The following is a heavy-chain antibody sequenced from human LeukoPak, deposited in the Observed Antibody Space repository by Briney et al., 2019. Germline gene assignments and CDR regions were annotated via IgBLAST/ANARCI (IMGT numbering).Heavy chain of an antibody. V-gene: IGHV3-23*01. CDR2: ISGSGGST. Sequence: GGSLRLSCAASGFTFSSYAMSWVRQAPGKGLEWVSAISGSGGSTYYADSVKGRFTISRDNAKNTLYLQMNSLRAEDTAVYYCASLYNYGGDPFDYWGQGTLVTVSS. J-gene: IGHJ4*02. D-gene: IGHD4-23*01. CDR1: GFTFSSYA. CDR3: ASLYNYGGDPFDY.